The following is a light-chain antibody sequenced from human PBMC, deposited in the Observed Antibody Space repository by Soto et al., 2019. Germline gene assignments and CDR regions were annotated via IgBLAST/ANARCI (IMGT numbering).Light chain of an antibody. V-gene: IGKV3-15*01. CDR2: GAS. CDR3: QQYYSIPLT. CDR1: QGIGST. J-gene: IGKJ4*01. Sequence: EIVMTQSPAALSVSPGERATLSCRASQGIGSTLAWYQQKPGQTPKLLIYGASTRATGVPARFSGGGSGTEFTLTISRLEPEDFAVYYCQQYYSIPLTFGGGTKVDIK.